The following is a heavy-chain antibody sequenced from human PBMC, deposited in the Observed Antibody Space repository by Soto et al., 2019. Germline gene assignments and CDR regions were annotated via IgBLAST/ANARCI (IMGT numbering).Heavy chain of an antibody. CDR3: ANDGSSGYYYYYYGMDV. J-gene: IGHJ6*02. V-gene: IGHV3-23*01. CDR2: ISGSGGST. D-gene: IGHD3-22*01. Sequence: GGSLRLSCAASGFTFSSYAMSWVRQAPGKGLEWVSAISGSGGSTYYADSVKGRFTISRDNSKNTLYLQMNSLRAEDTAVYYCANDGSSGYYYYYYGMDVWGQGTTVTVSS. CDR1: GFTFSSYA.